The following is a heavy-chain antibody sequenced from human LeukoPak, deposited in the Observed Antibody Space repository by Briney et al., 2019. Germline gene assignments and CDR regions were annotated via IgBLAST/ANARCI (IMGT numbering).Heavy chain of an antibody. D-gene: IGHD2-15*01. Sequence: SETLSLTCTVSGGSISSSSYYWGWIRQPPGKGLERIGSIYYSGSTYYNPSLKSRVTISVDTSKNQFSLKLSSVTAADTAVYYCARGVDIVVVVAAWFDYWGQGTLVTVSS. CDR2: IYYSGST. CDR3: ARGVDIVVVVAAWFDY. J-gene: IGHJ4*02. V-gene: IGHV4-39*07. CDR1: GGSISSSSYY.